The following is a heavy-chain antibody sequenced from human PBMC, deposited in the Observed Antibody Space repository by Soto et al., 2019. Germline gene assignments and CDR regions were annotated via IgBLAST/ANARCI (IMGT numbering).Heavy chain of an antibody. D-gene: IGHD2-8*02. J-gene: IGHJ4*02. Sequence: QVQLVESGGGVVQPGRSLRLSCAVSGFTVSSYGMHWVRQAPGKGLEWVAVISRDGGTKFYADSVKGRFTISKDNSRNTLFLKMNSLRGDDMAVYYCTGEVASCSWGQGTLVTVSS. CDR3: TGEVASCS. CDR1: GFTVSSYG. V-gene: IGHV3-30*03. CDR2: ISRDGGTK.